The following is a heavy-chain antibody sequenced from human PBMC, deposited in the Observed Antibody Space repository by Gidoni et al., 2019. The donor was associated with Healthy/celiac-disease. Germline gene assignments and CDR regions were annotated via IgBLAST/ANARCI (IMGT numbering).Heavy chain of an antibody. J-gene: IGHJ6*02. CDR3: AKGGRGYGMDV. V-gene: IGHV3-30*18. Sequence: QVQLVESGGGVVQPGRSLRLSCDASGFTFSRYGMHWVRQAPGKGLEWVAVISYDGSNKYYADSVKGRFTISRDNSKNTLYLQMNSLRAEDTAVYYCAKGGRGYGMDVWGQGTTVTVSS. D-gene: IGHD2-15*01. CDR1: GFTFSRYG. CDR2: ISYDGSNK.